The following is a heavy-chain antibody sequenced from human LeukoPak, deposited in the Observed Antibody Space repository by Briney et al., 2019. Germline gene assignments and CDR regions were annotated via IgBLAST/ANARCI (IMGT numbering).Heavy chain of an antibody. CDR2: IYYSGST. Sequence: ETLSLTCTVSGGSISSYYWSWIRQPPGKGLEWIGYIYYSGSTNYNPSLKSRVTISVDTSKNQFSLKLSSVTAADTAVYYCARSHLSPLFDYWGQGTLVTVSS. J-gene: IGHJ4*02. CDR1: GGSISSYY. V-gene: IGHV4-59*08. CDR3: ARSHLSPLFDY.